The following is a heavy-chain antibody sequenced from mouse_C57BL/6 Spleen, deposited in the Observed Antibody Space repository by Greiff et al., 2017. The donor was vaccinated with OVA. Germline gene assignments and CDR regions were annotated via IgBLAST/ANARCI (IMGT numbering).Heavy chain of an antibody. D-gene: IGHD2-12*01. Sequence: VQLQQPGTELVKPGSSVQLSCKASVYTFPSYWIHWVKQRPGQGLEWIGNINPSNGGTNYNEKFKSKATLTVDKSSSTAYMQLSSLTSEDSAVYYCAREGATIDTSHGGRWGQGTPLIIS. J-gene: IGHJ2*01. CDR2: INPSNGGT. CDR1: VYTFPSYW. V-gene: IGHV1-53*01. CDR3: AREGATIDTSHGGR.